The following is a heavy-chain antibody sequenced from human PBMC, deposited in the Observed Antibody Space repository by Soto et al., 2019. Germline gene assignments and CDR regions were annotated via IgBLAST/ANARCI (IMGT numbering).Heavy chain of an antibody. J-gene: IGHJ6*02. V-gene: IGHV4-31*03. CDR3: ARATKGYCSSTSCLSNYGMDV. D-gene: IGHD2-2*01. CDR2: IYYSGST. CDR1: GGSISSGGYY. Sequence: SETLSLTCTVSGGSISSGGYYWSWIRQHPGKGLEWIGYIYYSGSTYYNPSLKSRVTISVDTSKNQFSLKLSSVTAADTAVYYCARATKGYCSSTSCLSNYGMDVWGQGTTVTVSS.